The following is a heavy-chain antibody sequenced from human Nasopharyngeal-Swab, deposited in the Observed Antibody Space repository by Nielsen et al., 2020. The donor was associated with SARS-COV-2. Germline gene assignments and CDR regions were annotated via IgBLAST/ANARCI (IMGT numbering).Heavy chain of an antibody. J-gene: IGHJ6*02. V-gene: IGHV1-46*01. Sequence: ASVKVSCKASGYTFTGYYMHWVRQAPGQGLEWMGIINPSGGSTSYAQKFQGRVTMTRDTSTSTVYMELSSLRSEDTAVYYCARGKSYDFWSGYYDDYYGMDVWGQGTTVTVSS. CDR2: INPSGGST. CDR3: ARGKSYDFWSGYYDDYYGMDV. D-gene: IGHD3-3*01. CDR1: GYTFTGYY.